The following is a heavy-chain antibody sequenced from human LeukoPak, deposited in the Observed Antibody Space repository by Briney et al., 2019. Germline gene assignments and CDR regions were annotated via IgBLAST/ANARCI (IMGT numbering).Heavy chain of an antibody. CDR1: GFTFSSYG. Sequence: GGSPRLSCAASGFTFSSYGMHWARQAPGKGLEWVAVIWYDGSNKYYADSVKGRFTISRDNSKNTLYLQMNSLRAEDTAVYYCAKSGSLYDYWGQGTLVTVSS. D-gene: IGHD5-12*01. CDR2: IWYDGSNK. J-gene: IGHJ4*02. V-gene: IGHV3-30*02. CDR3: AKSGSLYDY.